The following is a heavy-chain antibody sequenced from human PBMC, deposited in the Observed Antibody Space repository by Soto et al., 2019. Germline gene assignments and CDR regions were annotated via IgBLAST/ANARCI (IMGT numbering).Heavy chain of an antibody. V-gene: IGHV5-51*01. Sequence: GESLKISCKGSGYSFTTFWIGWVRQMPGKGLEWMGIIYPDDSDTKYSPSFQGQVTISADKSTSTVYLQWSSLKASDTAMYYCARGRVWSGYYDYYYYMDVWGKGTTVTVSS. J-gene: IGHJ6*03. CDR1: GYSFTTFW. D-gene: IGHD3-3*01. CDR3: ARGRVWSGYYDYYYYMDV. CDR2: IYPDDSDT.